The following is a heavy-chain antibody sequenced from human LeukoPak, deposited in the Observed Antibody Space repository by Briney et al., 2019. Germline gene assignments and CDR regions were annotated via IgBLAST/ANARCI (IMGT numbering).Heavy chain of an antibody. CDR3: ARLDSSSWNWFDP. D-gene: IGHD6-13*01. Sequence: SETLSLTCTVSGGSISSYYWSWIRQPPGKGLEWIGYIYSSGSTNYSPSLKSRVTVSVDTSNNQFSLKLSSVTAADTAVYYCARLDSSSWNWFDPWGQGTLVTVSS. CDR1: GGSISSYY. CDR2: IYSSGST. V-gene: IGHV4-59*08. J-gene: IGHJ5*02.